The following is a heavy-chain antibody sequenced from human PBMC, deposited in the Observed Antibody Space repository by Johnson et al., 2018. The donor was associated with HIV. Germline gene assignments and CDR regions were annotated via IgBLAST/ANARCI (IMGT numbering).Heavy chain of an antibody. CDR3: ARVVTMIVVDGGIEAFDI. CDR2: INWNGGST. CDR1: GFTFDDYG. J-gene: IGHJ3*02. D-gene: IGHD3-22*01. Sequence: VQLVESGGGVVRPGGYLRLSCAASGFTFDDYGMSWVRQAPGKGLEWVSGINWNGGSTGYADSVKGRFTISRDNAKNSLYLQMNTLRAEDTALYYCARVVTMIVVDGGIEAFDIWGQGTMVTVSS. V-gene: IGHV3-20*04.